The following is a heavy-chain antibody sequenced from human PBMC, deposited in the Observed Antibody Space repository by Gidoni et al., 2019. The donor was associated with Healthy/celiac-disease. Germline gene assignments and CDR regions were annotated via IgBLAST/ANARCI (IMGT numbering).Heavy chain of an antibody. Sequence: EVQMVESGGGLVQPGGSLRLSCAASGFTFSSYSMNWVRQAPGKGLEWVSYISSSSSTIYYADSVKGRFTISRDNAKNSLYLQMNSLRAEDTAVYYCARGIADIFSYYYYGMDVWGQGTTVTVSS. CDR3: ARGIADIFSYYYYGMDV. CDR2: ISSSSSTI. V-gene: IGHV3-48*01. D-gene: IGHD6-13*01. J-gene: IGHJ6*02. CDR1: GFTFSSYS.